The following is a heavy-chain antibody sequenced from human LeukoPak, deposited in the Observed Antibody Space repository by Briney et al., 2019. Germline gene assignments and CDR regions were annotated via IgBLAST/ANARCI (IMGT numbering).Heavy chain of an antibody. CDR3: ARGRQWRSFDP. V-gene: IGHV4-34*01. D-gene: IGHD2-8*01. Sequence: SETLSLTCAVYRGSFSGYYWSWIREPPGKGLEWIGEINHSGSTSHNPSLKSRVTISVDTSKNQFSLKLSSVTAAHTAVYYCARGRQWRSFDPWGQGTPVTVSS. CDR1: RGSFSGYY. J-gene: IGHJ5*02. CDR2: INHSGST.